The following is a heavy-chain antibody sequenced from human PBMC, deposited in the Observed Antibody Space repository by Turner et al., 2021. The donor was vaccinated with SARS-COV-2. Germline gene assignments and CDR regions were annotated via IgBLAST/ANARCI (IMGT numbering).Heavy chain of an antibody. CDR3: ARDGLWTSSWYDGGFDI. CDR2: INSDVTT. V-gene: IGHV3-74*01. J-gene: IGHJ3*02. D-gene: IGHD6-13*01. Sequence: EEQLVESGGGLIQPGGSLRPPCRASGFTLGNYWLHWVRQVPGKGLLWVSGINSDVTTDSVKGRFTVSRDNAKNTVYLQMNNLRDEDTAVYYCARDGLWTSSWYDGGFDIWGRGTLVTVSS. CDR1: GFTLGNYW.